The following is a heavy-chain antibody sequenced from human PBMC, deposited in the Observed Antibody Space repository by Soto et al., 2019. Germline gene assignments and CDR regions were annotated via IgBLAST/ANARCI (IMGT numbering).Heavy chain of an antibody. CDR2: IYHSGST. V-gene: IGHV4-4*02. CDR3: ARDLITIFVAGMGGYGMAV. Sequence: SETLSLTCAVSGGSISSSNWWSWVRQPPGKGLEWIGEIYHSGSTNYNPSLKSRVTISVDKSKNQFSLKPSSVTAADTAVYYCARDLITIFVAGMGGYGMAVWGQGTTVTVSS. J-gene: IGHJ6*02. D-gene: IGHD3-3*01. CDR1: GGSISSSNW.